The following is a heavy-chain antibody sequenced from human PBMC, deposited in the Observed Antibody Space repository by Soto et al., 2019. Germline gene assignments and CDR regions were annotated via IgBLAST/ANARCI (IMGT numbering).Heavy chain of an antibody. Sequence: QVQLQQWGAGLLKPSETLSLTCAVYGGSFSGYYWSWIRQPPGKGLEWIGEINHSGSTNYNPSLKRRVTISVDTSKNQFSLKLSSVTAADTAVYYCASGLGRTPGGMDVWGQGTTVTVSS. D-gene: IGHD2-15*01. CDR1: GGSFSGYY. CDR3: ASGLGRTPGGMDV. J-gene: IGHJ6*02. V-gene: IGHV4-34*01. CDR2: INHSGST.